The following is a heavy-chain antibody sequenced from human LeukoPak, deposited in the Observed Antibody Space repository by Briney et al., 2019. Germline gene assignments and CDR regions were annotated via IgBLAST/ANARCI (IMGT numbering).Heavy chain of an antibody. CDR2: IYYSGST. Sequence: SETLSLTCTVSGGSVSSGGYYWSWIRQPPGKGLEWIGYIYYSGSTNYNPSLKSRVTISVDTSKNQFSLKLSSVTAADTAVYYCARQAAQFPYYFDYWGQGTLLTVSS. CDR3: ARQAAQFPYYFDY. D-gene: IGHD4-11*01. V-gene: IGHV4-61*08. CDR1: GGSVSSGGYY. J-gene: IGHJ4*02.